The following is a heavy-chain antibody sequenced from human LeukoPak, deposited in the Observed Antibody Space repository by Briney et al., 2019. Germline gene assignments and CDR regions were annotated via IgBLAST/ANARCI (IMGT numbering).Heavy chain of an antibody. CDR2: LSGSGGNT. CDR1: GFIFSSYA. D-gene: IGHD2-2*01. V-gene: IGHV3-23*01. CDR3: AKDRMKWRVAAASIEY. J-gene: IGHJ4*02. Sequence: GGSLRLSCAASGFIFSSYAMSWVGQAPGKGLERKSALSGSGGNTYYADSVKGRFTISRDNSKSTLYLPMNSLRGDDTAVYYCAKDRMKWRVAAASIEYWGRGTLVTVST.